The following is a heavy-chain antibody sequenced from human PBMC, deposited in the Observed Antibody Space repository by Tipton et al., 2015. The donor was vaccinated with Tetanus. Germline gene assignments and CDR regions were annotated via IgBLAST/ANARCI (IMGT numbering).Heavy chain of an antibody. D-gene: IGHD1-1*01. CDR1: GFTFDDSA. CDR2: ISASGGST. CDR3: AKDFSDRRNGGLLSRS. V-gene: IGHV3-23*01. Sequence: SLRLSCAASGFTFDDSAMSWVRQAPGKGLEWVSAISASGGSTYYADSVRGRFTVSRDNFKNTLNLQMNSLRADDTAMYYCAKDFSDRRNGGLLSRSWGQGTLVTVSS. J-gene: IGHJ4*02.